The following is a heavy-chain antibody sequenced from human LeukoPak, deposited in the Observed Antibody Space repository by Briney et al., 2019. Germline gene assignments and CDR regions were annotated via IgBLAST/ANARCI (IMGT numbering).Heavy chain of an antibody. J-gene: IGHJ4*02. V-gene: IGHV3-33*08. CDR3: ARERGYYDSSGYYSFGLDY. D-gene: IGHD3-22*01. CDR1: GFTFSSYG. Sequence: PGGSLRPSCAASGFTFSSYGMHWVRQAPGKGLEWVAVIWYDGSNKYYADSVKGRFTISRDNTKNTLYLQMNSLRAEDTAVYYCARERGYYDSSGYYSFGLDYWGQGTLVTVSS. CDR2: IWYDGSNK.